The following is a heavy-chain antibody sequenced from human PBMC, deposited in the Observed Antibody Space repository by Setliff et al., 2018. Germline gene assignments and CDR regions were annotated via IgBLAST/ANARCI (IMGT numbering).Heavy chain of an antibody. V-gene: IGHV3-48*01. Sequence: PGGSLRLSCAASGFTFSRYWISWVRQAPGKGLEWVSYISSSSSTIYYADSVKGRFTISRDNAKNSLYLQMNSLRAEDTAVYYCARASDFWSGYPSDYWGQGTLVTVSS. J-gene: IGHJ4*02. D-gene: IGHD3-3*01. CDR1: GFTFSRYW. CDR2: ISSSSSTI. CDR3: ARASDFWSGYPSDY.